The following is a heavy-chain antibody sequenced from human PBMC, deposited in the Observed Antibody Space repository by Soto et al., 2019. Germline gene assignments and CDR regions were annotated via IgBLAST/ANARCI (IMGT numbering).Heavy chain of an antibody. CDR3: ARDRGTNVADCSVTNCYLSWFDP. Sequence: QVHLEQSGAEVKKPGSSVKVSCKASGGPLSSYTISWVRQAPGHGLQWMGRVIPVLGLADYAQEFQGRVSITADRSTSTAYLELSSLTSEDTAVYYCARDRGTNVADCSVTNCYLSWFDPWGQGTLVTVSS. V-gene: IGHV1-69*08. D-gene: IGHD2-2*01. CDR2: VIPVLGLA. CDR1: GGPLSSYT. J-gene: IGHJ5*02.